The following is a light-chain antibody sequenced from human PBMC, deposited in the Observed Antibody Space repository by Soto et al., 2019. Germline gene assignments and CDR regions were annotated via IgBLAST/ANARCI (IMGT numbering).Light chain of an antibody. CDR2: WAS. J-gene: IGKJ5*01. CDR1: QSLLSNSNNKNY. V-gene: IGKV4-1*01. CDR3: QQYYSTPT. Sequence: DILMTHSPDSLTVSLGERATINCKSSQSLLSNSNNKNYLAWYQQKPGQPPKLLIYWASTRESGVPDRFSGSGSGTDFTLTISSLQAEDVAVYYCQQYYSTPTFGQGTRLEIK.